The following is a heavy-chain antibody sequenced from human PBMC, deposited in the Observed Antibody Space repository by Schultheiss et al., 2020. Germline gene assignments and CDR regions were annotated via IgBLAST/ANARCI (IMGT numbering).Heavy chain of an antibody. CDR2: TYFASKWNT. D-gene: IGHD1-26*01. V-gene: IGHV6-1*01. CDR3: VRGAKSAFDI. Sequence: SQTLSLTCAISGDSVSSNGVAWNWIRQSPLRGLEWLGRTYFASKWNTDYALSVKSRIIINPDTSKNQFSLQLDSVSPEDTAVYYCVRGAKSAFDIWAQGTTVTVSS. J-gene: IGHJ3*02. CDR1: GDSVSSNGVA.